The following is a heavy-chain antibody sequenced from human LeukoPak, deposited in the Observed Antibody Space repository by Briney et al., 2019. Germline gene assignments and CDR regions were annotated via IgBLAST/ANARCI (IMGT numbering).Heavy chain of an antibody. CDR2: ISYDGSNK. J-gene: IGHJ5*02. V-gene: IGHV3-30*18. D-gene: IGHD2-15*01. CDR1: GFTFSSYG. Sequence: GGSLRLSCAASGFTFSSYGMHWVRQAPGKGLEWVAVISYDGSNKYYADSVKGRFTISRDNSKNTLYLQMNSLRAEDTAVYYCAKDPYLYCNGGSCYPNWFDPWGQGTLVTVSS. CDR3: AKDPYLYCNGGSCYPNWFDP.